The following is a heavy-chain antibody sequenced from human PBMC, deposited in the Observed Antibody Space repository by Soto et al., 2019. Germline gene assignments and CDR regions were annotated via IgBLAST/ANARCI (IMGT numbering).Heavy chain of an antibody. CDR1: GFTFSSYA. J-gene: IGHJ4*02. Sequence: GGSLRLSCAASGFTFSSYAMHWVRQAPGKGLEWVEVISYDGSNKYYADSVKGRFTISRDNSKNTLYLQMNSLRAEDTAVYYCAREQNYLFDYWGQGTLVTVSS. CDR2: ISYDGSNK. CDR3: AREQNYLFDY. V-gene: IGHV3-30-3*01. D-gene: IGHD1-7*01.